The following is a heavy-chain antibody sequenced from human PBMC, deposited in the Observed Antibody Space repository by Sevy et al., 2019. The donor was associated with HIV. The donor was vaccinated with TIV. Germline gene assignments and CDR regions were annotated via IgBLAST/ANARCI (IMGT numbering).Heavy chain of an antibody. Sequence: GESLKISCKGSGYSLTSYWIGWVRQMPGKGLEWMGIIYPGDSDTRYSPSFQGQVTISADKSISTAYLQWSSLKASDTAMYYCASGMVRGVREPGEGDYYYGMDVWGQGTTVTVSS. J-gene: IGHJ6*02. V-gene: IGHV5-51*01. D-gene: IGHD3-10*01. CDR2: IYPGDSDT. CDR3: ASGMVRGVREPGEGDYYYGMDV. CDR1: GYSLTSYW.